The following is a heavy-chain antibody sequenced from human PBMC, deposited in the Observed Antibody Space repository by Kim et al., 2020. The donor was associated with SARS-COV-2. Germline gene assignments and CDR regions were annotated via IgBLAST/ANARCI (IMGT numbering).Heavy chain of an antibody. CDR3: ARDIASYSSGWIYYYYGMAV. CDR2: ISYDGRTK. CDR1: GFTFSSYG. V-gene: IGHV3-30*04. D-gene: IGHD6-19*01. Sequence: GGSLRLSCAASGFTFSSYGMHWVRQAPGKGLEWVSVISYDGRTKNYVDSVKGRFTISRDNSKDTLYLQMNSPRAEDTAVYYCARDIASYSSGWIYYYYGMAVWGQGTTVTVSS. J-gene: IGHJ6*02.